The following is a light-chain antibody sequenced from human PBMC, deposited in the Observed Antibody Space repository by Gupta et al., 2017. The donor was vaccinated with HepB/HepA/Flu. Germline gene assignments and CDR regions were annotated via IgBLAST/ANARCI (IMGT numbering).Light chain of an antibody. J-gene: IGLJ2*01. CDR1: SPRTPY. V-gene: IGLV3-19*01. Sequence: SSELTHYPSMSVSLGQTVRITCRGDSPRTPYSTWYHQKPGQAPLLVFYGRDNRPSGIPKRFSGSNSGKTAFLTITGTQTEDEADYSCNSRTNTSHHVIFGGGTNLTVL. CDR3: NSRTNTSHHVI. CDR2: GRD.